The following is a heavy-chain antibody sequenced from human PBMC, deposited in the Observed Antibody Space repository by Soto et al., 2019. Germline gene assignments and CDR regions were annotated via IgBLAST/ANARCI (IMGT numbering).Heavy chain of an antibody. Sequence: GGSLRLSCAASGFTFSSYAMHWVLQAPGKGLEWVAVISYDGSNKYYADSVKGRFTISRDNSKNTLYLQMNSLRAEDTAVYYCARDSSEYYDFWSGYSIKGMDVWGQGTTVTVSS. CDR3: ARDSSEYYDFWSGYSIKGMDV. J-gene: IGHJ6*02. CDR1: GFTFSSYA. CDR2: ISYDGSNK. V-gene: IGHV3-30-3*01. D-gene: IGHD3-3*01.